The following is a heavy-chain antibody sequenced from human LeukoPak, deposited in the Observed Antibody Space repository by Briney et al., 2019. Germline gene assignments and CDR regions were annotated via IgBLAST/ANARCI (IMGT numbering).Heavy chain of an antibody. Sequence: GGSLRLSCAASGFTFDDYGMSWVRQAPGKGLEWLSYINWNGDTTTYADSVKGRFTISRDNTKNSLYLQMNSLRAEDTAFYFCATDEQLVLDYWGQGTLVTVSS. CDR1: GFTFDDYG. CDR3: ATDEQLVLDY. V-gene: IGHV3-20*04. J-gene: IGHJ4*02. D-gene: IGHD6-13*01. CDR2: INWNGDTT.